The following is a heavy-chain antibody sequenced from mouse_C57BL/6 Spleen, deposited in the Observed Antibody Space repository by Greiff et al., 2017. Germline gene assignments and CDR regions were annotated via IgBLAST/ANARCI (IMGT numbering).Heavy chain of an antibody. CDR3: ARNYDNFYYFDY. CDR2: INPYNGDT. V-gene: IGHV1-20*01. Sequence: VQLQQSGPELVKPGDSVKISCKASGYSFTGYFMNWVMQSHGKSLEWIGRINPYNGDTFYNQKFKGKATLTVDKSSSTAHMELRSLTSEDSAVYYCARNYDNFYYFDYWGKGTTLTVSS. J-gene: IGHJ2*01. CDR1: GYSFTGYF. D-gene: IGHD2-1*01.